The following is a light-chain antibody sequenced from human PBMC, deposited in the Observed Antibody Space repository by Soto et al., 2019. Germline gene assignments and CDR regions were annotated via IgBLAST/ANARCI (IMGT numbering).Light chain of an antibody. Sequence: EVVLTQSPATLSLSPGERATLSCRASENVRTFVDWYQQKPGQAPRLLIHGASNRATGIPDRFSGSGSGTDFTLTISNLEHEDFTVYYCQQGSSWPLTFGGGTKVEIK. CDR3: QQGSSWPLT. J-gene: IGKJ4*01. V-gene: IGKV3-11*01. CDR2: GAS. CDR1: ENVRTF.